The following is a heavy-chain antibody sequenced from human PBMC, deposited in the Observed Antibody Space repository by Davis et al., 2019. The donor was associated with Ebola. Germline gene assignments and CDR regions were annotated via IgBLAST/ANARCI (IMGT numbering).Heavy chain of an antibody. Sequence: PGGSLRLSCTDSVITFSSYAMTWVRQAPGKGLEWVSSISSSSNYIYYADSMKGRFTISRDNAKNSLFLQMNSLRAEDTAVYYCAKSGLSFGVVKYHYGMDVWGKGTTVTVSS. CDR1: VITFSSYA. CDR2: ISSSSNYI. CDR3: AKSGLSFGVVKYHYGMDV. D-gene: IGHD3-3*01. V-gene: IGHV3-21*04. J-gene: IGHJ6*04.